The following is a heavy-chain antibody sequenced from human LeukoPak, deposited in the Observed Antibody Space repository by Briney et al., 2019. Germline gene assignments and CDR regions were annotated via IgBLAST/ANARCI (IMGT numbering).Heavy chain of an antibody. J-gene: IGHJ5*02. Sequence: SETLSLTCIVSGGSISSSSYYWGWIRQPPGKGLEWIGNIYYSGSSYYNSSLKSRVTISEDTSKNQFSLKLSSVTAADTAVYFCARHRIVVVVATTSCFDPWGQGTLVTVSS. D-gene: IGHD2-15*01. V-gene: IGHV4-39*01. CDR3: ARHRIVVVVATTSCFDP. CDR1: GGSISSSSYY. CDR2: IYYSGSS.